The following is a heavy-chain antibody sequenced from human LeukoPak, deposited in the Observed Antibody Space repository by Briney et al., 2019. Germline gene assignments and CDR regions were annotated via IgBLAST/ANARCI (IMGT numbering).Heavy chain of an antibody. J-gene: IGHJ1*01. CDR1: GFTFRSYG. CDR3: ATYYYDSGGFHFHH. D-gene: IGHD3-22*01. CDR2: ISSNGGRT. V-gene: IGHV3-64*01. Sequence: GGSLRLSCAASGFTFRSYGMHWVRQAPGKGLEYVSAISSNGGRTYYANSVKGRFTISRDNSRNTLYLQMGSLRAEDMAVYYCATYYYDSGGFHFHHWGQGTRVTVSS.